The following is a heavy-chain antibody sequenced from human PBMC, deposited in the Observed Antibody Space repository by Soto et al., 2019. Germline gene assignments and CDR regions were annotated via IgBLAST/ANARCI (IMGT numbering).Heavy chain of an antibody. Sequence: GGSLRLSCAASGFTFSSYAMSWVRQAPGKGLEGVSAISGSGGSTYYADSGKGRFTISRDNSKNTLYLQMNSLRVEDTAVYYCATSLYYDFWSGRKPNYFDYWGQGTLVTVSS. CDR2: ISGSGGST. CDR1: GFTFSSYA. J-gene: IGHJ4*02. V-gene: IGHV3-23*01. D-gene: IGHD3-3*01. CDR3: ATSLYYDFWSGRKPNYFDY.